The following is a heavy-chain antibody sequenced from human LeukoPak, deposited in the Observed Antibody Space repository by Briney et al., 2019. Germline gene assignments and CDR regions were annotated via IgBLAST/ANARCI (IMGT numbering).Heavy chain of an antibody. CDR1: GFTFSNAW. CDR2: IKSKTDGGIT. Sequence: GSLRLSCAASGFTFSNAWMSWVRQAPGKGLEWVGRIKSKTDGGITDYAAPVKGRFTISRDDSKNTLYLQMNSLKTEDTAVYYCSWNFDYWGQGTLVTVSS. V-gene: IGHV3-15*01. CDR3: SWNFDY. J-gene: IGHJ4*02. D-gene: IGHD6-13*01.